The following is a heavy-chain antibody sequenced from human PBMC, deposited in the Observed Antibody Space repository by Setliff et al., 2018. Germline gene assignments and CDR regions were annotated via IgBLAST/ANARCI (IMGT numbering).Heavy chain of an antibody. V-gene: IGHV4-38-2*02. CDR1: GYSISNGFY. CDR3: ARDPHYDPTYSLRGHAFDF. J-gene: IGHJ3*01. Sequence: PSETLSLTCAVSGYSISNGFYWGWIRQSPVKGLEWIGSLFDGGSAYYSPSLKSRASISLDASKNQFALKLTSATAADTAVYYCARDPHYDPTYSLRGHAFDFWGQGIMVTVSS. CDR2: LFDGGSA. D-gene: IGHD3-22*01.